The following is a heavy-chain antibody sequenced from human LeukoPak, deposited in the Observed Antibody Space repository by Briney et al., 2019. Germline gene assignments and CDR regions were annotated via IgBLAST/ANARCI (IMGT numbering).Heavy chain of an antibody. D-gene: IGHD3-22*01. CDR1: GFTFSSYA. J-gene: IGHJ4*02. Sequence: TGGSLRLSCAASGFTFSSYAMHWVRQAPGKGLEWVAVISYDGSNKYYADSVKGRFTVSRDDSKSTLYLQMNSLRADDTAVYYCAKDGSSYYYIYYWGQGTLVTVSS. CDR3: AKDGSSYYYIYY. V-gene: IGHV3-30*04. CDR2: ISYDGSNK.